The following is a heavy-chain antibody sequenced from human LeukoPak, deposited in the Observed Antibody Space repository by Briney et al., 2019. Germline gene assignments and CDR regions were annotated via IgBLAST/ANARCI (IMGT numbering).Heavy chain of an antibody. CDR1: GGTFSSHA. V-gene: IGHV1-69*06. CDR3: ARDVNGGNEYYFDY. D-gene: IGHD4-23*01. J-gene: IGHJ4*02. Sequence: SVKVSCKASGGTFSSHAISWVRQAPGQGLEWMGGIIPIFGTANYAQKFQGRVTITADKSTSTAYMELSSLRSEDTAVYYCARDVNGGNEYYFDYWGQGTLVTVSS. CDR2: IIPIFGTA.